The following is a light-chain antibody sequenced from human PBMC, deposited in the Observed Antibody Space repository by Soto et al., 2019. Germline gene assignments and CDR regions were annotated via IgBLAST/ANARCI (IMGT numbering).Light chain of an antibody. CDR1: QSVSSSY. CDR3: QQYGSSPT. J-gene: IGKJ1*01. V-gene: IGKV3-20*01. CDR2: GAS. Sequence: EIVLTQSPCTLSVSAGERATLSCRASQSVSSSYLAWYQQTPGQAPRLLIYGASSRATGIPDRFSGSGSGTDFTLTISRLEPEDFAVYYCQQYGSSPTFGQGTKVEIK.